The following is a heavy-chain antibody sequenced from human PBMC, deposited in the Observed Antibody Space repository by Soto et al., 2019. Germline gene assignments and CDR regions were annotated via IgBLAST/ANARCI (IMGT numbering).Heavy chain of an antibody. D-gene: IGHD6-13*01. V-gene: IGHV4-4*07. Sequence: QVQLQESGPGLVKPSETLSLTCTVSGGSISSYYWSWIRQPAGKGLEWIGRIYSSGSTNDNPSLKSRVTMSVDTSKTQFALKLSSVTAADTAVYYCAREGFFAGYYYYGMDVWGRGTTVTVSS. CDR3: AREGFFAGYYYYGMDV. CDR1: GGSISSYY. CDR2: IYSSGST. J-gene: IGHJ6*02.